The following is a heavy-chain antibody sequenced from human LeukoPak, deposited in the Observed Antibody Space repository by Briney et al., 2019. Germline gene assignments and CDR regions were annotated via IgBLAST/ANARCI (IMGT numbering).Heavy chain of an antibody. D-gene: IGHD1-1*01. Sequence: PSETLSLTCTVSGGSISSSSDYWGWIRQAPGKGLEWIGSIYYHENTYYNSSLKSRVTISVDTSKNQFSLRLSSVTAADTAVYYCARVTRYTYYYYYYMDVWGKGTTVTISS. CDR1: GGSISSSSDY. J-gene: IGHJ6*03. V-gene: IGHV4-39*07. CDR3: ARVTRYTYYYYYYMDV. CDR2: IYYHENT.